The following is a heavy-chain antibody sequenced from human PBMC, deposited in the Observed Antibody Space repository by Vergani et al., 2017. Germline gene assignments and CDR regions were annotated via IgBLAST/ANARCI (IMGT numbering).Heavy chain of an antibody. CDR2: INPNSGDT. CDR3: ARDWYRGSGSYSLEH. CDR1: GYTFTDYY. V-gene: IGHV1-2*02. D-gene: IGHD3-10*01. Sequence: QVQLVQSGAEVKKPWASVRVSCKASGYTFTDYYVHWVRQAPGEGLQWMGWINPNSGDTNYAQRFQGRVTMTRDTSISTAYMNLSRLTSDDTAVYYCARDWYRGSGSYSLEHWGQGTLVTVSS. J-gene: IGHJ1*01.